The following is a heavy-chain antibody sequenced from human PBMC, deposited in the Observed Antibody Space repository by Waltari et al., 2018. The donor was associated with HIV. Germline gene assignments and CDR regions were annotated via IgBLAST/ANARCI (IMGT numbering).Heavy chain of an antibody. CDR3: ARGPQDYPKYYFDY. D-gene: IGHD4-17*01. Sequence: QVQLVQSGAEVQKPGASVKVSCKASGYTFTGYDINWVRQATGQGLEWLGWMNPNSGNTGYAQRFQGRVTMTRNTSISTAYMELSSLRSEDTAVYFCARGPQDYPKYYFDYWGQGTLVTVSS. J-gene: IGHJ4*02. V-gene: IGHV1-8*01. CDR1: GYTFTGYD. CDR2: MNPNSGNT.